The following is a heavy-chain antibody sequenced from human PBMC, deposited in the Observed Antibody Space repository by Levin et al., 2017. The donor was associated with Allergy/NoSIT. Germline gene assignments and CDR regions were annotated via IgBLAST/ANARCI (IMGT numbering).Heavy chain of an antibody. V-gene: IGHV1-46*01. CDR1: EDTFSTYY. Sequence: ASVKVSCKASEDTFSTYYMHWVRQAPGQGLEWMGIIHPSGGSTTYAQKFQGRVTMTRDTSTSTVYMELSSLRSEDTAVYYCAREAGGIDYWGQGTLVTVSS. CDR3: AREAGGIDY. CDR2: IHPSGGST. J-gene: IGHJ4*02. D-gene: IGHD6-13*01.